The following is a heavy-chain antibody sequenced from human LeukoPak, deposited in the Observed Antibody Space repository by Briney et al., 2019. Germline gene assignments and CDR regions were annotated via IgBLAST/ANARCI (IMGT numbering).Heavy chain of an antibody. CDR3: AVAYYYGSGDAFDI. J-gene: IGHJ3*02. V-gene: IGHV3-53*01. CDR1: GFTVSNTY. D-gene: IGHD3-10*01. CDR2: IYSDGRT. Sequence: PGGSLRLSCAASGFTVSNTYMSWVRQAPGKGLEWVSIIYSDGRTYYADFVKGRFTISRDNSKNTMYLQMNSLRAEDTAVYYCAVAYYYGSGDAFDIWGQGTKVTVSS.